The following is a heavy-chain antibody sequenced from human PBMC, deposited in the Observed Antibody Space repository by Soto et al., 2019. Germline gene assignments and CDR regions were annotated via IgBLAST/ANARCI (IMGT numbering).Heavy chain of an antibody. CDR3: ARHPIGYCISTSCSSEGWFDP. V-gene: IGHV4-39*01. Sequence: PSETLSLTCTVSGGSISSSSYYWGWIRQPPGKGLEWIGSIYYSGSTYYNPSLKSRVTISVDTSKNQFSLKLSSVTAADTAVYYCARHPIGYCISTSCSSEGWFDPWGQGTLVTVSS. CDR1: GGSISSSSYY. CDR2: IYYSGST. J-gene: IGHJ5*02. D-gene: IGHD2-2*01.